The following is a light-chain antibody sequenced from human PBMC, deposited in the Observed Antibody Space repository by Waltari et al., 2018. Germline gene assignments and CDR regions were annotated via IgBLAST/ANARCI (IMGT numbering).Light chain of an antibody. CDR3: HQYYTTPYT. J-gene: IGKJ2*01. V-gene: IGKV4-1*01. CDR1: QSSLYSSNHKNY. Sequence: DILMTQVPDSLAVSLGGGATFNCKSNQSSLYSSNHKNYLAWYQQKPGQPPKLLISWASTRGSGVPARFSGSGSATDFTLTISSLQAEDVAVYYCHQYYTTPYTFGQGTKLEIK. CDR2: WAS.